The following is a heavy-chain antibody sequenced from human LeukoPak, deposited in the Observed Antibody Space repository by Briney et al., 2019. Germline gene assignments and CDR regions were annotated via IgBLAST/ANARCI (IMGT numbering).Heavy chain of an antibody. J-gene: IGHJ4*02. Sequence: PGGSLRLSCAASGFTVSSNYMTWVRQAPGKGLEWVSIIYSGGTTHYADSVKGRFTISRDNSKNTPYLQMNSLRAEDTAVYYCARLYYYVSGTYSRYFDYWGQGTLVTVSS. D-gene: IGHD3-10*01. CDR3: ARLYYYVSGTYSRYFDY. CDR1: GFTVSSNY. CDR2: IYSGGTT. V-gene: IGHV3-53*01.